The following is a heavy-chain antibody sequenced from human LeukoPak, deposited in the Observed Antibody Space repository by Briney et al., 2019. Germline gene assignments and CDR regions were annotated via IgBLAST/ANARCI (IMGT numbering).Heavy chain of an antibody. Sequence: PSETLSLTCTVSGGSISSTTYYWGWIRQPPGKGLEWIGSIYYSGTTYYNPSLKSRVTISVDTSKNQFYLKLSSVTAADTAVYFCARRGGVGYSYGAFDYWGQGTLVTVSS. J-gene: IGHJ4*02. V-gene: IGHV4-39*01. D-gene: IGHD5-18*01. CDR2: IYYSGTT. CDR1: GGSISSTTYY. CDR3: ARRGGVGYSYGAFDY.